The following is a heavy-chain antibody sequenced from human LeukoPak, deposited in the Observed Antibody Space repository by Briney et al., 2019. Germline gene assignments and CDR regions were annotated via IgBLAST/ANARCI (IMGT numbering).Heavy chain of an antibody. CDR1: GGSIGSYY. Sequence: KPPETLSLTCTVSGGSIGSYYWNWIRQPPGKGLEGIGYVYYSGTTNYNPSLKSRVTISVDTSKNQFSLKLSSVTATDTAMYYCARQHYLGELSLPWFDPWGQGTLVTVSS. CDR3: ARQHYLGELSLPWFDP. V-gene: IGHV4-59*08. D-gene: IGHD3-16*02. J-gene: IGHJ5*02. CDR2: VYYSGTT.